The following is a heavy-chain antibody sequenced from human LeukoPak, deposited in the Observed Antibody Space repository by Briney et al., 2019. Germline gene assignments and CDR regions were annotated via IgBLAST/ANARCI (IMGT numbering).Heavy chain of an antibody. CDR1: GFIFCSYG. J-gene: IGHJ5*02. Sequence: GGSLRLSCAASGFIFCSYGMTWVRQAPGKGLESVSTIVGGGGSTYYHADPVKGRFTISRDNSKNTMYLQMSSLRVEDTAVYYCAKGSGATFFNWFDPWGQGTLVIVSS. D-gene: IGHD1-26*01. CDR3: AKGSGATFFNWFDP. CDR2: IVGGGGST. V-gene: IGHV3-23*01.